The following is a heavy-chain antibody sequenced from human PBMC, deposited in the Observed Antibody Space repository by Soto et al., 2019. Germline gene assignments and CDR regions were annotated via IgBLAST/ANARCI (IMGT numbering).Heavy chain of an antibody. Sequence: QVQLVESGGGVVQPGRSLRLSCAASGFTFSSYAMHWVRQAPGKGLEWVAVISYDGSNNYYADSVKGRFTISRDNSKNTLYLQMNSLRAEDTAVYYCARDYGMDFWGQGTTVTVSS. CDR2: ISYDGSNN. V-gene: IGHV3-30-3*01. CDR1: GFTFSSYA. J-gene: IGHJ6*02. CDR3: ARDYGMDF.